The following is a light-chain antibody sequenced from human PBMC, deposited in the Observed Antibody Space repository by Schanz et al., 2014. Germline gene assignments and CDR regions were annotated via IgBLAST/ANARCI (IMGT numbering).Light chain of an antibody. CDR1: QSVSSSF. CDR2: DAS. V-gene: IGKV3-20*01. Sequence: EIVLTQSPGTLSLSPGERAPLSCRASQSVSSSFLAWYQQKPGQAPRLLIYDASNRATGIPDRFSGSGSGTDFTLTISRLEPEDFAVYYCQQYGTSPGTFGQGTKLEIK. J-gene: IGKJ2*01. CDR3: QQYGTSPGT.